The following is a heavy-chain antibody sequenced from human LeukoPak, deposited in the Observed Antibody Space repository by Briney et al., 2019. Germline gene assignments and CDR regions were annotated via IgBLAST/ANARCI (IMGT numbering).Heavy chain of an antibody. V-gene: IGHV4-34*01. CDR2: IYHSGST. CDR3: ARRGYCSGGSCYSSWYFDL. D-gene: IGHD2-15*01. Sequence: SETLSLTCAVYGGSFSGYYWSWIRQPPGKGLEWIGEIYHSGSTNYNPSLKSRVTISVDTSKSQFSLKLSSVTAADTAVYYCARRGYCSGGSCYSSWYFDLWGRGTLVTVSS. CDR1: GGSFSGYY. J-gene: IGHJ2*01.